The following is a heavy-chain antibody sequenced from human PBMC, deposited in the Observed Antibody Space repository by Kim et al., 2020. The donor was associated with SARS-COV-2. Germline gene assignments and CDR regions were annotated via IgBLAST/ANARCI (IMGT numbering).Heavy chain of an antibody. CDR1: GFTFSSYS. D-gene: IGHD3-3*01. Sequence: GGSLRLSCAASGFTFSSYSMNWVCQAPGKGLEWVSYISSSSSTIYYADSVKGRFTISRDNAKNSLYLQMNSLRDEDTAVYYCAREGRRSRYDPDYYYGMDVWGQGTTVTVSS. V-gene: IGHV3-48*02. CDR3: AREGRRSRYDPDYYYGMDV. CDR2: ISSSSSTI. J-gene: IGHJ6*02.